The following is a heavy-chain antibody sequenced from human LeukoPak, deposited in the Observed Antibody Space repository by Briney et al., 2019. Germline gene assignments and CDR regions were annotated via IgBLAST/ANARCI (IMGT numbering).Heavy chain of an antibody. Sequence: SETLSLTCTVSGGSISSYYWSWIRQPPGKGLEWIGYIYYSGSTNYNPSLKGRVTISVDTSKNQFSLKLSSVTAADTAVYYCARDRSGGSCFDYWGQGTLVTVSS. D-gene: IGHD2-15*01. J-gene: IGHJ4*02. V-gene: IGHV4-59*01. CDR3: ARDRSGGSCFDY. CDR2: IYYSGST. CDR1: GGSISSYY.